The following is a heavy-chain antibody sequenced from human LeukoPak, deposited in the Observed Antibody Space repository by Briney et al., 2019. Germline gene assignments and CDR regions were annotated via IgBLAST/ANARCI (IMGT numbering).Heavy chain of an antibody. V-gene: IGHV4-39*01. CDR2: IYYSGST. CDR3: ARRRYYDGSGYLE. CDR1: GDSVSRSDFY. J-gene: IGHJ1*01. D-gene: IGHD3-22*01. Sequence: SETLSLTCSVSGDSVSRSDFYWDWLRQPPGKRLEWFGTIYYSGSTYYSPSLKRRVTMSVDPSNNQFSLSLRSVTAADTAIYYCARRRYYDGSGYLEWGQGTLLSVSS.